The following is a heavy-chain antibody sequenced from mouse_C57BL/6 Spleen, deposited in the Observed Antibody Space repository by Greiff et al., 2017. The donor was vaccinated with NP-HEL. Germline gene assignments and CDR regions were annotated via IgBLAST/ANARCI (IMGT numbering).Heavy chain of an antibody. D-gene: IGHD2-4*01. V-gene: IGHV1-82*01. CDR1: GYAFSSSW. J-gene: IGHJ3*01. Sequence: QVQLKESGPELVKPGASVKISCKASGYAFSSSWMNWVKQRPGKGLEWIGRIYPGDGDTNYNGKFKGKATLTADKSSSTAYMQLSSLTSEDYAVYFCANDYDPEGLAYGGQGTRVTVSA. CDR2: IYPGDGDT. CDR3: ANDYDPEGLAY.